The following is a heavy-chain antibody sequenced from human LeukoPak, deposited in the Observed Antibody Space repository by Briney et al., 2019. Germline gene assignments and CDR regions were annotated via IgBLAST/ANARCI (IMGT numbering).Heavy chain of an antibody. V-gene: IGHV1-58*01. J-gene: IGHJ5*02. CDR3: AAPYTSSWFDL. Sequence: ASVKVSCKASGFTFTSRSAVQWVRQARGQRLEWIGWIVVDSDNTNYAENLQERVTITRDMSASTSYMELSSLSSEDTAVYFCAAPYTSSWFDLWGQGTLVTVSS. CDR1: GFTFTSRSA. D-gene: IGHD6-13*01. CDR2: IVVDSDNT.